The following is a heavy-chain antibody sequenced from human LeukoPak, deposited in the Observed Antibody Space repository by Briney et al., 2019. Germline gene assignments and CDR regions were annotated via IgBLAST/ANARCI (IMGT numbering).Heavy chain of an antibody. D-gene: IGHD3-10*01. V-gene: IGHV3-30*02. Sequence: HPGRSLRLSCAASGFTFSSYGMHWVRQAPGKGLEWVAFIRYDGSNKYYADSVKGRFTISSDNSKNTLYLQMNSLRAEDTAVYYCAKALGLLWFGELEDWGQGTLVTVSS. J-gene: IGHJ4*02. CDR3: AKALGLLWFGELED. CDR1: GFTFSSYG. CDR2: IRYDGSNK.